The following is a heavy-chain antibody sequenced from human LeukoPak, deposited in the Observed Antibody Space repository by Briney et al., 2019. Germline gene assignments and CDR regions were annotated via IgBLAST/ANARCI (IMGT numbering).Heavy chain of an antibody. CDR3: ARMVPAATYYYYYMDV. J-gene: IGHJ6*03. D-gene: IGHD2-2*01. Sequence: SETLSLTCTASGGSISSYHWSWIRQAAGKGLEWIGRIYTSGSTNYNPSLKSRVTISVDKSKNQFSLKLSSVTAADTAVYYCARMVPAATYYYYYMDVWGKGTTVTVSS. CDR1: GGSISSYH. CDR2: IYTSGST. V-gene: IGHV4-4*07.